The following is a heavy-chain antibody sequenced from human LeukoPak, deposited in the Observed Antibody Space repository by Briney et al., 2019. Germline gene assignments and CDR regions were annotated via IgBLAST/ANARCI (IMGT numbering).Heavy chain of an antibody. CDR3: AKSEVVVTKYFDY. J-gene: IGHJ4*02. Sequence: GGSLRLSCAASGFTFSSYSMNWVRQAPGKGLEWVSSISSSSSYIYYADSVKGRFTISRDNSKNTVYLQMNSLRAEDTAVYYCAKSEVVVTKYFDYWGQGALVTVSS. CDR1: GFTFSSYS. D-gene: IGHD3-22*01. CDR2: ISSSSSYI. V-gene: IGHV3-21*04.